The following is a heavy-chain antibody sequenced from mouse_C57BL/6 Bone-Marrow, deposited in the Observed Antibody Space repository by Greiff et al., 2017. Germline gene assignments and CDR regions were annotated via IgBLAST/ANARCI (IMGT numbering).Heavy chain of an antibody. CDR1: GYTFTSYW. Sequence: QVQLQQPGAELVKPGASVKMSCKASGYTFTSYWITWVKQRPGQGLEWIGDIYPGSGSTNYNEKFKSKATLTVDTSSSTAYMQLSSLTSEDSAVYYCARFAYYNGNSWYFDVWGTGTTVTVSS. CDR2: IYPGSGST. V-gene: IGHV1-55*01. D-gene: IGHD2-1*01. J-gene: IGHJ1*03. CDR3: ARFAYYNGNSWYFDV.